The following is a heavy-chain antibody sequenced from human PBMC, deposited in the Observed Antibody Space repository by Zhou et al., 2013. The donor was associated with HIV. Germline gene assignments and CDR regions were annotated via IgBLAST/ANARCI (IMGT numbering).Heavy chain of an antibody. CDR3: ARAPTGGRSYFDY. CDR2: VRPYNGDT. J-gene: IGHJ4*02. Sequence: QVQLMQSGTEVKKPGASVKVSCKVSGYIFNQYGLHWVRQAPGQRPEWMGWVRPYNGDTDYSEKFQGRLALRKDTDTGTAYMELKSLTSDDTALYFCARAPTGGRSYFDYWGQGTLVFVSS. V-gene: IGHV1-18*01. D-gene: IGHD3-10*01. CDR1: GYIFNQYG.